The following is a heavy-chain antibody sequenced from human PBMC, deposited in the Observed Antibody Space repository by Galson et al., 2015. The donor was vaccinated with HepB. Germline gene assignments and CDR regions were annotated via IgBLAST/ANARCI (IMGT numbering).Heavy chain of an antibody. Sequence: SLRLSCAASGFTFSSYWMSWVRQAPGKGLEWVANIKQDGSEKYYVDSVKGRFTISRDNAKNSLYLQMNSLRAEDTAVYYCAREQYYDFWGGYVSDGYGAIDYWGQGTLVTVSS. D-gene: IGHD3-3*01. CDR2: IKQDGSEK. V-gene: IGHV3-7*03. CDR1: GFTFSSYW. CDR3: AREQYYDFWGGYVSDGYGAIDY. J-gene: IGHJ4*02.